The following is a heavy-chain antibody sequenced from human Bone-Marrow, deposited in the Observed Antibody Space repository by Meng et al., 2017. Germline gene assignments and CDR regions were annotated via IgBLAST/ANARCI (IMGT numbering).Heavy chain of an antibody. J-gene: IGHJ4*02. CDR2: ISSSSYI. CDR1: GFTFSSYS. Sequence: EVQLVESGGGLVKPGGSLGLSCAAFGFTFSSYSMNWVRQAPGKGLEWVSSISSSSYIYYADSVKGRFTISRDNAKNSLYLQMNSLRAEDTAVYYCARGDYVWGAFDYWGQGTLVTVSS. D-gene: IGHD3-16*01. V-gene: IGHV3-21*01. CDR3: ARGDYVWGAFDY.